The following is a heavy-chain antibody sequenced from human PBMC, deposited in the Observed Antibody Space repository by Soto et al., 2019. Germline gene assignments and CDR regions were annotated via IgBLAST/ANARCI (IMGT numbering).Heavy chain of an antibody. J-gene: IGHJ4*02. CDR3: ARQVTYNILAPPSLLDY. V-gene: IGHV4-39*01. D-gene: IGHD3-9*01. Sequence: QGQLQESGPGLVRPSETLPLTCTVSGGSISTSDHYWGWLRQPPWKGLEWIGSVYYTGTTYYNWSLKSRVPISVDTSTDQFSLNLRSVPAADTAVYYCARQVTYNILAPPSLLDYWCQGSRVIVSS. CDR2: VYYTGTT. CDR1: GGSISTSDHY.